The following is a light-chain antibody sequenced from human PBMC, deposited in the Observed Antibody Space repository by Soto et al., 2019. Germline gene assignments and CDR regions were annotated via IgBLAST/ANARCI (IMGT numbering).Light chain of an antibody. CDR1: SSNIGAGSD. J-gene: IGLJ1*01. CDR2: ANT. CDR3: YSYTTSSTDV. Sequence: QSVLTQPPSVSGAPGQRRTISCTGSSSNIGAGSDVHWYQHFPGKAPNLLIYANTDRPSGVSDRFSGSKSGNTASLTISGLQAEDEGDYYCYSYTTSSTDVFGTGNKVTVL. V-gene: IGLV1-40*01.